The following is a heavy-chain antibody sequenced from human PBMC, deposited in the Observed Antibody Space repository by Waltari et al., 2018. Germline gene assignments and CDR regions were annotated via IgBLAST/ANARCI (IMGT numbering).Heavy chain of an antibody. J-gene: IGHJ4*02. CDR2: INPDSGAT. Sequence: QVQLVQSGAEVKQPGASVKVSCKASGYTFPGQHMHWVRQAPGQGLEWMGRINPDSGATTYAQKFQGRVTMTRDTSISTAYMELSSLTSDDTAVYYCTRSWIQLWTPDFDYWGQGTLVTVSS. CDR3: TRSWIQLWTPDFDY. D-gene: IGHD5-18*01. V-gene: IGHV1-2*06. CDR1: GYTFPGQH.